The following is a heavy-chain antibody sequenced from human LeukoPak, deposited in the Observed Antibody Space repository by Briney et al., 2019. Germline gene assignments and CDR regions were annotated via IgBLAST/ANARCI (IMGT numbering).Heavy chain of an antibody. V-gene: IGHV3-21*01. D-gene: IGHD1-26*01. CDR3: ARDPSGSYYPRVSGALDI. CDR2: ISSISSYI. J-gene: IGHJ3*02. Sequence: PGGSLRLSCAASGFTFSSYSMNWVRQAPGKGLEWGSSISSISSYIYYADSVKGRFTISRDNAKNSLYLQMDSLRAEDTAVYYCARDPSGSYYPRVSGALDIWGQGTMVTVSS. CDR1: GFTFSSYS.